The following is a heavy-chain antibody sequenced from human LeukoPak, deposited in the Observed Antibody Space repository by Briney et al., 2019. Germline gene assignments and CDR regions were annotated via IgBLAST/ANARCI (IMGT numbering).Heavy chain of an antibody. CDR3: AMVAGVGGPYGMDV. CDR1: GFTFTGSA. J-gene: IGHJ6*02. Sequence: ASVKVSCKASGFTFTGSAVQWVRQAPGQGLEWMGWINPNSGGTNYAQKFQGWVTMTRDTSISTAYMELSRLRSDDTAVYYCAMVAGVGGPYGMDVWGQGTTVTVSS. D-gene: IGHD6-19*01. V-gene: IGHV1-2*04. CDR2: INPNSGGT.